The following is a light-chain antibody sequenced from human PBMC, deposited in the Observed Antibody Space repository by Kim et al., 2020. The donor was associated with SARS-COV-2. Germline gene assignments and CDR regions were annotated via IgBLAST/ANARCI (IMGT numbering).Light chain of an antibody. V-gene: IGLV6-57*01. J-gene: IGLJ3*02. Sequence: NFMLTQPHSVSEPPGKTVTISRTRSSGSIASNYVQWYQQRPGSSPTTVIYEDNQRPSGVPDRFSGSIDSSSNSASLTISGLKTEDEADYYCQSYDSSSWVFGGGTQLTVL. CDR2: EDN. CDR3: QSYDSSSWV. CDR1: SGSIASNY.